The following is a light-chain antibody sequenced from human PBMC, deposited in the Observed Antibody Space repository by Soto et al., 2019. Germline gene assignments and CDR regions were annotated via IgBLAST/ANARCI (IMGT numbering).Light chain of an antibody. CDR3: CSYVGGYSYV. CDR1: SSDVGDYNS. Sequence: QSALTQPPSLSGSPGQSVTVSCIGTSSDVGDYNSVSWFQQHPGKAPKLMIYDVSKLPSGVPDRFSGSKSGNTASLTISGLQAEDEADYYCCSYVGGYSYVFGIGTKLTVL. J-gene: IGLJ1*01. V-gene: IGLV2-11*01. CDR2: DVS.